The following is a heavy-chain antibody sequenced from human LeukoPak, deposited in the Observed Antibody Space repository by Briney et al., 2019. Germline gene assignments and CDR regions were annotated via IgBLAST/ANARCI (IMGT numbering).Heavy chain of an antibody. CDR2: ISSSGSTI. CDR1: GFTFSSYE. J-gene: IGHJ6*03. V-gene: IGHV3-48*03. CDR3: ARVRKDIQSMVRGQNYYYYMDV. Sequence: GGSLRLSCAASGFTFSSYEMNWVRQAPGKGLEWVSYISSSGSTIYYADSVKGRFTISRDNAKNSLYLQMNSLRAEDTAVYCCARVRKDIQSMVRGQNYYYYMDVWGKGTTVTISS. D-gene: IGHD3-10*01.